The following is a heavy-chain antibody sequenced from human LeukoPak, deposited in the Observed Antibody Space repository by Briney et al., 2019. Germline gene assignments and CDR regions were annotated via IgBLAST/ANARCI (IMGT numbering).Heavy chain of an antibody. D-gene: IGHD1-26*01. CDR2: ISWNSGSI. Sequence: GGSLRLSCTASGFTFDDYAMHWVRQAPGKGLEWVSGISWNSGSIGYADSVKGRFTISRDNAKNSLYLQMNSLRAEDTALYYCAKGEDELLYIYYFDYWGQGTLVTVSS. V-gene: IGHV3-9*01. CDR1: GFTFDDYA. J-gene: IGHJ4*02. CDR3: AKGEDELLYIYYFDY.